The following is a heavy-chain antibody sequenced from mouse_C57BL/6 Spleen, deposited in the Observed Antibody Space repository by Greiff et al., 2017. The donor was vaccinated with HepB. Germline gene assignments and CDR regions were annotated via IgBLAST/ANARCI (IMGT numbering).Heavy chain of an antibody. CDR3: ARETTYYSSTWYFEV. Sequence: EVKLVESGPGLVKPSQSLSLTCSVTGYSITSGYFWTWIRPFPGNKLVWMGYISYDGSNNYNPSLKNRISITRDTSKNQFFLKLNSVTTEDTATYYGARETTYYSSTWYFEVWGTGTTVTVSS. V-gene: IGHV3-6*01. D-gene: IGHD2-12*01. CDR2: ISYDGSN. CDR1: GYSITSGYF. J-gene: IGHJ1*03.